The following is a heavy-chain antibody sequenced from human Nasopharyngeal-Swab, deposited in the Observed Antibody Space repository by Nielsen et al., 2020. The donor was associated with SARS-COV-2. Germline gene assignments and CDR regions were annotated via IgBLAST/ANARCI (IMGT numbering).Heavy chain of an antibody. J-gene: IGHJ5*02. CDR1: GGTFSSYA. CDR2: IIPILGIA. Sequence: SVQVSCKASGGTFSSYAISWVRQAPGQGLEWMGRIIPILGIANYAQKFQGKVTITADKSTSTAYMELSSLRSEDTAVYYCAREPPHYYDSSGLASNWFDPWGQGTLVTVSS. D-gene: IGHD3-22*01. V-gene: IGHV1-69*04. CDR3: AREPPHYYDSSGLASNWFDP.